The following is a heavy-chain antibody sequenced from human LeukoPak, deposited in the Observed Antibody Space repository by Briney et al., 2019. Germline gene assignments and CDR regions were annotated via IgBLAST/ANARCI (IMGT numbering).Heavy chain of an antibody. J-gene: IGHJ4*02. V-gene: IGHV3-33*01. CDR1: GFTFSSYG. Sequence: GGSLRLSCAASGFTFSSYGMHWVRQAPGKGLEWVAVIWYDGSNKYYADSVKGRFTISRDNSKNTLYLQMNSLRAEDTAVYYCARDWSVSGNPKYYFDYWGQGTLVTVSS. D-gene: IGHD1-14*01. CDR3: ARDWSVSGNPKYYFDY. CDR2: IWYDGSNK.